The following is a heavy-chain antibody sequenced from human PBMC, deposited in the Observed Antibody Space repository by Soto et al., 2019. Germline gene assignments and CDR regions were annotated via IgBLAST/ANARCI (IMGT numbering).Heavy chain of an antibody. CDR3: TREITASDY. Sequence: GALRLSCTASGFTFSSYSMNWVRQAPGKGLEWVSSISSSSSHIYYVDSVKGRFTVSRDNAKNSVFLQMNSLRAEDTAVYYCTREITASDYWGQGNLVTVSS. J-gene: IGHJ4*02. V-gene: IGHV3-21*01. CDR2: ISSSSSHI. CDR1: GFTFSSYS.